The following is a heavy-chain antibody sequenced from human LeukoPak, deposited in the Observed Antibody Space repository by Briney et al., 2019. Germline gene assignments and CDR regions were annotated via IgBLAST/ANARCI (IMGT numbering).Heavy chain of an antibody. V-gene: IGHV3-30*18. D-gene: IGHD3-10*01. Sequence: GGSLRLSCAASGFTFSSYGMHWVRQAPGKGLEWVAVISYDGSNKCYADSVKGRFTISRDNPKNTLYLQMNSLRAEDTAVYYCAKDRIPLLMGTGFDYWGQGTLVTVSS. J-gene: IGHJ4*02. CDR1: GFTFSSYG. CDR3: AKDRIPLLMGTGFDY. CDR2: ISYDGSNK.